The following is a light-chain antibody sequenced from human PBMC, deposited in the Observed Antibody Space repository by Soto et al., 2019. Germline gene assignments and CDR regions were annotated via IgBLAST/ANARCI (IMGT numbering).Light chain of an antibody. CDR1: QSVSSSQ. CDR2: AAS. V-gene: IGKV3-20*01. CDR3: QQYGSSST. J-gene: IGKJ5*01. Sequence: EIVLTQSPGTLSLSPGERATLSCRASQSVSSSQLAWYQQRPGQAPRLLIYAASTRATGVSARFSGSGSGTEFTLTISRLEPEDFAVYYCQQYGSSSTFGQGTRLEIK.